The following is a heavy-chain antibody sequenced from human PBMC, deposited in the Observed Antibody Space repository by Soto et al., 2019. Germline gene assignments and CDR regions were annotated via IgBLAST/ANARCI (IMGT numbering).Heavy chain of an antibody. D-gene: IGHD4-17*01. Sequence: PSETLSLTCTVSGGSISSVDYYWSWIRQPPGKGLEWIGYIYYLGSTNYNPSLKSRVTTSVDTSKNQFSLKLSSVTAADTAVYYCARHETLHGDYEYWGQGTLVTVS. CDR3: ARHETLHGDYEY. J-gene: IGHJ4*02. V-gene: IGHV4-61*08. CDR2: IYYLGST. CDR1: GGSISSVDYY.